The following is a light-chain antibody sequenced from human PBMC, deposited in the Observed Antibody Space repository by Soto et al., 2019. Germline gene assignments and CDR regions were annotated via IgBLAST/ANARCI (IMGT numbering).Light chain of an antibody. Sequence: QSVLTRPPSVSAAPGQKITISCSGSSSNIGNNYVSWYRQLPGTAPELLIYDINKRPSGIPDRFSGSKSGTSATLGITGLQTGDEADYYCGTWDSSLSAYVFGTGTKVTVL. CDR1: SSNIGNNY. CDR2: DIN. CDR3: GTWDSSLSAYV. V-gene: IGLV1-51*01. J-gene: IGLJ1*01.